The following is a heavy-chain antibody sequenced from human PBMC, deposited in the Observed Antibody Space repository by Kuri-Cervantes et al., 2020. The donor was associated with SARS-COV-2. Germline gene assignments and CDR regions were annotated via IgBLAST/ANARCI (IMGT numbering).Heavy chain of an antibody. CDR2: INPDSGGT. V-gene: IGHV1-2*02. CDR3: ARGFGYSSGWSFHFDY. Sequence: ASVKVSCKASGYTFTGYYIHWVRQAPGQGLEWMGWINPDSGGTDYAQKFQGRVTMTRDTSISTAYMELSRLRSDDTAVYYCARGFGYSSGWSFHFDYWGQGTLVTVSS. D-gene: IGHD6-19*01. J-gene: IGHJ4*02. CDR1: GYTFTGYY.